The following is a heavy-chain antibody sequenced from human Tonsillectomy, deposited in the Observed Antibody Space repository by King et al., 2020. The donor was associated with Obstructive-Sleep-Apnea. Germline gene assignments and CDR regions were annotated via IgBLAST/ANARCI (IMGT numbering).Heavy chain of an antibody. CDR3: ARDRGGGEFDY. V-gene: IGHV4-39*07. CDR2: IYYSGST. CDR1: GGSISSSSYY. J-gene: IGHJ4*02. D-gene: IGHD2-21*01. Sequence: QLQESGPGLVKPSENLSLTCTVSGGSISSSSYYWGWIRQPPGKGLEWIGSIYYSGSTYYNPSLKSRVTISVDTSKNQFSLKLSSVTAADTAVYYCARDRGGGEFDYWGQGTLVTVSS.